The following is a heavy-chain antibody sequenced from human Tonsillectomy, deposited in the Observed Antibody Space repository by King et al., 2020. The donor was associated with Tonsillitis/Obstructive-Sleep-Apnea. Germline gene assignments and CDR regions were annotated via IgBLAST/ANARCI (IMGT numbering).Heavy chain of an antibody. CDR2: IDWDDDK. J-gene: IGHJ3*02. CDR1: GFSLSTIGMC. V-gene: IGHV2-70*11. Sequence: VTLQESGPALVKPPQTLTLTCTFSGFSLSTIGMCVSWIRQPPGKALEWLARIDWDDDKYYTTSLKTRLTISKDTSKNQVVLTMTNMDPVDTATYYCARIQPRGYSYGPDDAFDIWGQGTMVTVSS. D-gene: IGHD5-18*01. CDR3: ARIQPRGYSYGPDDAFDI.